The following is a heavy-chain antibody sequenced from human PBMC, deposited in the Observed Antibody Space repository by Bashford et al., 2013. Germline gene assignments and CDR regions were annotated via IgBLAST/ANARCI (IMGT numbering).Heavy chain of an antibody. J-gene: IGHJ6*02. CDR3: ARDRSLGVSNGMDV. CDR2: INPNSGGT. CDR1: GYTFTGYY. V-gene: IGHV1-2*02. Sequence: ASVKVSCKASGYTFTGYYMHWVRQAPGQGLEWMGWINPNSGGTNYAQKFQGRVTMTRDTSISTAYMELSRLRSDDTAIYYCARDRSLGVSNGMDVWGRGTTVTVSS. D-gene: IGHD2-8*01.